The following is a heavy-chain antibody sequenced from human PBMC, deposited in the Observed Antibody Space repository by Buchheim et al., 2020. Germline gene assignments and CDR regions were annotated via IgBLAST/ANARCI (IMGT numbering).Heavy chain of an antibody. CDR3: ARVLWYYYDSSGYAQLDAFDI. Sequence: QVQLVQSGSELKKPGASVKVSCKASGYTFTSYAMNWVRQAPGQGLEWMGWINTNTGNPTYAQGFTGRFVFPLDTSVSTASLQISSLKAEDTAVYYCARVLWYYYDSSGYAQLDAFDIWGQGT. J-gene: IGHJ3*02. V-gene: IGHV7-4-1*02. CDR1: GYTFTSYA. CDR2: INTNTGNP. D-gene: IGHD3-22*01.